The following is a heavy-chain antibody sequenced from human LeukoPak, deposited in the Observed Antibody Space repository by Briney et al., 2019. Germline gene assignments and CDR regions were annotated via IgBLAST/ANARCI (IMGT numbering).Heavy chain of an antibody. Sequence: PSQTRSLTCTVAGRFISRYYWSWIRQPAGKGLEWIGWKHNRGRNNYNPSLKSRVTISVDKSKNQFSLKLSSVAGADTAVYYCARGGRTTVTPDYWGQGTLVTVSS. D-gene: IGHD4-17*01. V-gene: IGHV4-4*07. CDR2: KHNRGRN. CDR3: ARGGRTTVTPDY. CDR1: GRFISRYY. J-gene: IGHJ4*02.